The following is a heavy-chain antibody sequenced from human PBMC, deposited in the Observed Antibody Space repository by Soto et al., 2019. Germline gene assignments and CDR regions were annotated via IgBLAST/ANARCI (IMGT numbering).Heavy chain of an antibody. Sequence: PGESLKISCKGSGYSFTSYWIGWVRQMPGKGLEWMGIIYPGDSDTRYSPSFQGQVTISADKSISTAYLQWSSLKASDTAMYYCARKGRFLEWNYGMDVWGQGTTVTVSS. J-gene: IGHJ6*02. CDR3: ARKGRFLEWNYGMDV. CDR2: IYPGDSDT. D-gene: IGHD3-3*01. CDR1: GYSFTSYW. V-gene: IGHV5-51*01.